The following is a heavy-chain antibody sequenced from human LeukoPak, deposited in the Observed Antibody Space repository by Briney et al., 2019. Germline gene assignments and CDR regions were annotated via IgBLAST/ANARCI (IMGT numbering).Heavy chain of an antibody. Sequence: GGSLRLSCAASGFTFSTFAMTWVRQAPGKGLEWVSSISSSSSYIYYADSVKGRFTISRDNAKNSLYLQMNSLRAEDTAVYYCARDEFLQPWGQGTLVTVSS. CDR1: GFTFSTFA. V-gene: IGHV3-21*01. J-gene: IGHJ4*02. D-gene: IGHD3-10*01. CDR2: ISSSSSYI. CDR3: ARDEFLQP.